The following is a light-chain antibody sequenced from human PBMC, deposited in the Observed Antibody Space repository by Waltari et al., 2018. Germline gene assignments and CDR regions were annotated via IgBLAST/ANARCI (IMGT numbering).Light chain of an antibody. V-gene: IGKV3-20*01. Sequence: EIVLTQSPGTLSLSPGERATLSCRASQSVRSSSLAWYQQKPGQAPRLLIYGASSRATGIADRFSGSGSGTDFTVTISRLEPEDFAVYYCQHYGSSLPYTFGQGTKLEIK. CDR3: QHYGSSLPYT. J-gene: IGKJ2*01. CDR2: GAS. CDR1: QSVRSSS.